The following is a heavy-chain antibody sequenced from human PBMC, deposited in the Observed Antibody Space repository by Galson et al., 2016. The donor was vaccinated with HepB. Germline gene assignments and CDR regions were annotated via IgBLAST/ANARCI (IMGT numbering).Heavy chain of an antibody. Sequence: SETLSLTCTVSGGSISGYYWSWIRQPPGKGLEWIAYIYYSGSTNYNPSLKSRVTISADTSTNQFSVKVNSVTTADTAVYYCARMGDVRIAPFDYWGQGTLVTVSS. CDR3: ARMGDVRIAPFDY. J-gene: IGHJ4*02. CDR2: IYYSGST. V-gene: IGHV4-59*01. CDR1: GGSISGYY. D-gene: IGHD3-16*01.